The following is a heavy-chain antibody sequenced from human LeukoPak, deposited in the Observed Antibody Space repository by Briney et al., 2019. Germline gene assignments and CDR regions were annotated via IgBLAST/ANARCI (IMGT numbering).Heavy chain of an antibody. D-gene: IGHD5-12*01. V-gene: IGHV4-4*09. CDR3: ASIPLGYSGAYYFDY. J-gene: IGHJ4*02. Sequence: SETLSLTCTVSRGSISGSIRSYYWSWLRQPPGRGLEWIGYISSSGSVNDNPSLRSRVTISVDTSKNQFFLNLSSVSAADTAVYYCASIPLGYSGAYYFDYWGQGTLVTVSP. CDR2: ISSSGSV. CDR1: RGSISGSIRSYY.